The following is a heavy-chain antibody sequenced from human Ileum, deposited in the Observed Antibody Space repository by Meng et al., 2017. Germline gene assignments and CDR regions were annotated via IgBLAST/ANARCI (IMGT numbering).Heavy chain of an antibody. J-gene: IGHJ1*01. V-gene: IGHV4-34*01. Sequence: QAQLQQWGAGLLKPSETLSISCAVYCWAFDGYYWTWIRQSPGKGLEWIGEINHSGSTNFNPSLKSRVTMSVDTSKKQFSLNLTSVTAADTAMYYCVRGLLVPNAIRTEYFPLWCQGTLVTVSS. CDR1: CWAFDGYY. D-gene: IGHD2-2*02. CDR2: INHSGST. CDR3: VRGLLVPNAIRTEYFPL.